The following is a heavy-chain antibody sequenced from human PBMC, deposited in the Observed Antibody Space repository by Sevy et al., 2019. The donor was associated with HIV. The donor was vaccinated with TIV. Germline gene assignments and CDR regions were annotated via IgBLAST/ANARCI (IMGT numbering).Heavy chain of an antibody. CDR3: ARGECSSSNCYYYYGMDV. J-gene: IGHJ6*02. D-gene: IGHD2-2*01. V-gene: IGHV7-4-1*02. CDR2: INTNTGNP. Sequence: ASVKVSCKASGYTFTSYVMNWVRQAPGQGLEWMGWINTNTGNPTYAQVFTRRFVFSLDTSVSTAYLQISSLKAEDTAVYYCARGECSSSNCYYYYGMDVWGQGATVTVSS. CDR1: GYTFTSYV.